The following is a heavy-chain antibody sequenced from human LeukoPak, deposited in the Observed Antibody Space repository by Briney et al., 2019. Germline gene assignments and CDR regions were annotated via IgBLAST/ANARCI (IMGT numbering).Heavy chain of an antibody. V-gene: IGHV4-61*02. Sequence: SETLSLTCTVSGASISSGSFYWNWIRQPAGKGLEWVGRSYSSGSYNYNLSLKSRVTISVDTSKNQFSLKLTSVTATDTAVYYCARAYSPTDYFDYWGQGTLATVSS. CDR1: GASISSGSFY. D-gene: IGHD6-13*01. CDR3: ARAYSPTDYFDY. CDR2: SYSSGSY. J-gene: IGHJ4*02.